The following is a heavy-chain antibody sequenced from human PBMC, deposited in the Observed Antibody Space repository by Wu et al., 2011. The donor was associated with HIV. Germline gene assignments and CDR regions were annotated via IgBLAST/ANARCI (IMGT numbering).Heavy chain of an antibody. V-gene: IGHV1-2*02. J-gene: IGHJ4*02. CDR3: AREDGVAGLGY. CDR2: INPDSGGT. D-gene: IGHD6-19*01. Sequence: QVQLVQSGAEVKKPGASVKVSCKVSGYTFTGHYIHWVRQAPGQGLQWMGWINPDSGGTNYPQKFEGRVTMTRDTSISTAYMEVNRLTSDDTAVYYCAREDGVAGLGYWGQGTLVAVSS. CDR1: GYTFTGHY.